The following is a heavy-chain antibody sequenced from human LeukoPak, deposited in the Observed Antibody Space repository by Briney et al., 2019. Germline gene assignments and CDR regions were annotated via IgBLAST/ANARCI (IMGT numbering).Heavy chain of an antibody. V-gene: IGHV4-59*01. CDR2: IYYSGST. CDR1: GGSISSYY. D-gene: IGHD4-17*01. CDR3: ASQPRDGDLGV. J-gene: IGHJ4*02. Sequence: SETLSLTCTVSGGSISSYYWSWIRQPPGKGLEWIGYIYYSGSTNYNPSLKSRVTISVDTSKNQFSLKLSSVTAADTAVYYCASQPRDGDLGVWGQGTLVTVSS.